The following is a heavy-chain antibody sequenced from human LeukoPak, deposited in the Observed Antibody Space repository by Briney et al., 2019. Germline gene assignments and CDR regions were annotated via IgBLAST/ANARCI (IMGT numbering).Heavy chain of an antibody. V-gene: IGHV4-34*01. D-gene: IGHD5-18*01. CDR3: AIARIQLFDY. Sequence: SETLSLTCAVYGGSFSGYYWSWIRQPPGKGLEWIGEINHSGSTNYNPSLKSRVTISVDTSKNQFSLKLSSVTAADTAVYYCAIARIQLFDYWGQGTLVPVSS. CDR2: INHSGST. J-gene: IGHJ4*02. CDR1: GGSFSGYY.